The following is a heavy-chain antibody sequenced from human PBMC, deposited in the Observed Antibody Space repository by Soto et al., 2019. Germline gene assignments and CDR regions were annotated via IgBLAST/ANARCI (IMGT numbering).Heavy chain of an antibody. CDR3: ARAGVGATTNDY. D-gene: IGHD1-26*01. V-gene: IGHV1-3*01. CDR1: GYTFTSYA. CDR2: INAGNGNT. Sequence: GASVKVSCKASGYTFTSYAMHWVRQAPGQRLEWMGWINAGNGNTKYSQKFQGRVTITRDTSASTAYMELSSLRSEDTAVYYCARAGVGATTNDYWGQGSLVTVSS. J-gene: IGHJ4*02.